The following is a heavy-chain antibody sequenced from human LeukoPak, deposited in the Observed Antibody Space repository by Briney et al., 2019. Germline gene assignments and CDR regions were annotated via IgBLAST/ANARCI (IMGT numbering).Heavy chain of an antibody. CDR3: ARSILVVPVASHYNYGVDV. CDR2: INAGSGNT. CDR1: GYTFAKYA. D-gene: IGHD2-2*01. V-gene: IGHV1-3*01. Sequence: GASVKVSCKASGYTFAKYAIHWVRQAPGQRLEWTGWINAGSGNTRYSQKFQGGVTITRDTSASTAYMELSSLRSEDTAVYYCARSILVVPVASHYNYGVDVWGQGTTVTVSS. J-gene: IGHJ6*02.